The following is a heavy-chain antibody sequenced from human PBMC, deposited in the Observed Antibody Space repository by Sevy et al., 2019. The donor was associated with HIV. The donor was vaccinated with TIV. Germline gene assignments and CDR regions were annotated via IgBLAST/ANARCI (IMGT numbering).Heavy chain of an antibody. CDR2: MNSNSGNT. J-gene: IGHJ6*02. Sequence: ASVKVSCKASGYTFTSYDINWVRQATGQGLEWMGWMNSNSGNTGYAQKFQGRVTMSRNTSISTAYMELSSLRSEDTAVYYCARYYYDSSGYYDYNGMDVCGQGTTVTVSS. CDR3: ARYYYDSSGYYDYNGMDV. D-gene: IGHD3-22*01. CDR1: GYTFTSYD. V-gene: IGHV1-8*01.